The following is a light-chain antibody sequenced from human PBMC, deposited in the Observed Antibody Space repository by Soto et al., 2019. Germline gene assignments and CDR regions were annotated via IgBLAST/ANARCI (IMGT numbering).Light chain of an antibody. CDR3: LQYNNWWT. Sequence: DMVMTQSPATLSVSPGERATLSCRASQSVSSSLAWYQLKPGRSPRLLIYGASTRAIGIPARFSGSGSGTEFTLTISSLQSEDFAVYYCLQYNNWWTFGQGTKVDIK. V-gene: IGKV3-15*01. CDR1: QSVSSS. CDR2: GAS. J-gene: IGKJ1*01.